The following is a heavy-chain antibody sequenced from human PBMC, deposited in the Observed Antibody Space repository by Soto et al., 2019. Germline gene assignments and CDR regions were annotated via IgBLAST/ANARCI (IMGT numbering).Heavy chain of an antibody. V-gene: IGHV4-61*01. J-gene: IGHJ5*02. CDR3: AREAIFGNWFDP. CDR2: IYYSGST. Sequence: QVQLQESGPGLVKPSETLSLTCTVSGGSVSSGSYYWSWIRQPPGKGLEWIGYIYYSGSTNYNPSLKSRVTIAVDTSKNQFSLKLSSVTAAATAVYYCAREAIFGNWFDPWGQGTLVTVSS. CDR1: GGSVSSGSYY. D-gene: IGHD3-3*01.